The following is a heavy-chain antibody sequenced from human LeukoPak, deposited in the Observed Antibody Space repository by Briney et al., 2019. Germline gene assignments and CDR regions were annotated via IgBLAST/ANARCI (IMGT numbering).Heavy chain of an antibody. CDR1: GFTLSSYW. CDR2: INTDGSTT. Sequence: TGGSLRLSCAGSGFTLSSYWIHWVRQGPGKGLVWVSRINTDGSTTTYGDSVKGRFTISRDNAKNTVFLQINSLRAEDTAVYYCARAGSYRFDYWGQGTLVTVSS. D-gene: IGHD1-26*01. J-gene: IGHJ4*02. CDR3: ARAGSYRFDY. V-gene: IGHV3-74*01.